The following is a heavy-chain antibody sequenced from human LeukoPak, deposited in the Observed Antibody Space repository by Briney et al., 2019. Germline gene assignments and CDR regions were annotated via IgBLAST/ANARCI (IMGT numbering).Heavy chain of an antibody. CDR1: GYTFTSYD. CDR2: ISAYNGNT. D-gene: IGHD3-9*01. CDR3: ARGTSYDILWGYYYGMDV. J-gene: IGHJ6*02. Sequence: GASVKVSCKASGYTFTSYDINWVRQATGQGLEWMGWISAYNGNTNYAQKLQGRVTMTTDTSTSTAYMELRSLRSDDTAVYYCARGTSYDILWGYYYGMDVWGQGTTVTVSS. V-gene: IGHV1-18*01.